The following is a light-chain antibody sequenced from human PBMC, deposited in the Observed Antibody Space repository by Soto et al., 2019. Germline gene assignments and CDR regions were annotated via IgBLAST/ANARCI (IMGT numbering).Light chain of an antibody. CDR1: SSDVGAYDY. V-gene: IGLV2-14*03. CDR3: SSYTSSTTRV. Sequence: QSVLTQPASVSGSPGQSITISCTGTSSDVGAYDYVSWYQQHPGKAPKLMIYEVSNRPSGVSNRFSGSKSVNTATLTISGLQAEDEAEYYCSSYTSSTTRVFGTGPKVTVL. CDR2: EVS. J-gene: IGLJ1*01.